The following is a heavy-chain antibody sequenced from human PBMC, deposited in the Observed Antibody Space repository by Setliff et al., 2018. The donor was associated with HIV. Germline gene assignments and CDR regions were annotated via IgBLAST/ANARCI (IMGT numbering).Heavy chain of an antibody. Sequence: PSETLSLTCTVSGGSISSGGYYWSWIRQHPGKGLEWIGYIYYSGSTYYNPSLKSRVTISVDTSKNQFSLKLSSVTAADTAVYYCASQSGWIQLWLDYWGQGTLVTVSS. D-gene: IGHD5-18*01. CDR1: GGSISSGGYY. CDR3: ASQSGWIQLWLDY. CDR2: IYYSGST. V-gene: IGHV4-31*03. J-gene: IGHJ4*02.